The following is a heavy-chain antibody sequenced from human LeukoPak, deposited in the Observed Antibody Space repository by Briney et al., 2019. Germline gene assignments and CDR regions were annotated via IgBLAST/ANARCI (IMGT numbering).Heavy chain of an antibody. CDR3: ARNRRRDYYFDY. CDR2: IYHSGST. Sequence: SETLSLTCAVSGGSISSGGYSWSWIRQLPGKGLEWIGYIYHSGSTYYNRSLKSRVTISVDRSKNQFSLKLSSVTAADTAVYYCARNRRRDYYFDYWGQGTLVTVSS. D-gene: IGHD3-16*02. V-gene: IGHV4-30-2*01. J-gene: IGHJ4*02. CDR1: GGSISSGGYS.